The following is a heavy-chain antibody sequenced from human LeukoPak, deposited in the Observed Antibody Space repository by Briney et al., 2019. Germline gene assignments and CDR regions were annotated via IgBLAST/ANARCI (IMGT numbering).Heavy chain of an antibody. CDR2: INPSGGST. D-gene: IGHD3-22*01. CDR1: GYTFTSYY. Sequence: GASVKVSCKASGYTFTSYYMHWVRQAPGQGLEWMGIINPSGGSTSYAQKFQGRVTMTRDMSTSTVYMELSSLRSEDTAVYYCARDTKFYEGVGYYYFYSFDSWAREPWSPSPQ. CDR3: ARDTKFYEGVGYYYFYSFDS. V-gene: IGHV1-46*01. J-gene: IGHJ4*02.